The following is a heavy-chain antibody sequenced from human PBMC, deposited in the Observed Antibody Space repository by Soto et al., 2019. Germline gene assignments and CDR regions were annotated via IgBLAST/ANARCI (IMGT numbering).Heavy chain of an antibody. CDR1: GFTFSDHY. J-gene: IGHJ4*02. CDR2: TRNKANSYTT. CDR3: GRGALRSSGWYFDY. D-gene: IGHD6-19*01. Sequence: GGSLRLSCAASGFTFSDHYIDWVRQAPGKGLEWVGRTRNKANSYTTEYAASVKGRFTISRDDSKNSLYLEMNSLKTEDTAVYYCGRGALRSSGWYFDYWGQGTLVTVSS. V-gene: IGHV3-72*01.